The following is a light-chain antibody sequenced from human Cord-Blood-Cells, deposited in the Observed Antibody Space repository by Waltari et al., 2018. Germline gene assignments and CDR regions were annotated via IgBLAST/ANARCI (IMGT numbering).Light chain of an antibody. V-gene: IGKV1-33*01. J-gene: IGKJ3*01. CDR2: DAS. CDR1: QDISNY. CDR3: QQYDNLPPVVT. Sequence: DIQMTQSPSSLSASVGDRVTITCQASQDISNYLNWYQQKPGKAPKLLIYDASNLETGVPSRFSGSGSGTDFTFTISSLQPEDIATHYCQQYDNLPPVVTFGPGTKVDIK.